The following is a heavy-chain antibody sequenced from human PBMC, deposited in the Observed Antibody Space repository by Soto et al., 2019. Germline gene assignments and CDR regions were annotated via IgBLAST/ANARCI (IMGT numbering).Heavy chain of an antibody. CDR3: ARGVKYGDCSRWFDP. CDR1: GYTFTSYD. V-gene: IGHV1-8*01. D-gene: IGHD2-21*02. CDR2: MNPNSGNT. J-gene: IGHJ5*02. Sequence: QVQLVQSGAEVKKPGASVKVSCKASGYTFTSYDINWVRQATGQGLEYLGWMNPNSGNTGYVQKFQGRATMTRNTSISTAYMELSSLRSEDTAVYYCARGVKYGDCSRWFDPGGQGTLVTVSS.